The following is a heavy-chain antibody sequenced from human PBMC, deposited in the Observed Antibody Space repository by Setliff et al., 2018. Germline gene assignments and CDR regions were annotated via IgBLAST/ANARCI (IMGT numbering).Heavy chain of an antibody. CDR1: GGSISSGGYY. CDR2: IYYSGST. Sequence: PSETLSLTCTVSGGSISSGGYYWSWIRQHPGKGLEWIGYIYYSGSTYYNPSLKSRVTISVDTSKNQFSLKLSSVTAADTAVYYCARGRSNFWGYYSDYWGQGTLVTVSS. V-gene: IGHV4-31*02. J-gene: IGHJ4*02. CDR3: ARGRSNFWGYYSDY. D-gene: IGHD3-3*01.